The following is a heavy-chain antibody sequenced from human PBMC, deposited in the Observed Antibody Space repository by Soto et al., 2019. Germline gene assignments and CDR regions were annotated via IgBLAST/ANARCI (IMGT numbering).Heavy chain of an antibody. D-gene: IGHD3-10*01. Sequence: SGGSLRLSCAASGFTFSNAWMSWVRQAPGKGLEWVGRIKSKTDGGTTDYAAPAKGRFTISRDDSKNTLYLQMNSLKTEDTAVYYCTTERAVLLWFGTSDYWGQGTLVTVSS. J-gene: IGHJ4*02. V-gene: IGHV3-15*01. CDR3: TTERAVLLWFGTSDY. CDR1: GFTFSNAW. CDR2: IKSKTDGGTT.